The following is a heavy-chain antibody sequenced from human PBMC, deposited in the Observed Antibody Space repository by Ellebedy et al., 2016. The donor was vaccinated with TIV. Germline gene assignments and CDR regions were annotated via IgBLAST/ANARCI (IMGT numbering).Heavy chain of an antibody. Sequence: ASVKVSCKASGYTFTSYYFYWVRQAPGQGLEWMGIINPTTGNSNYAQKFQGRVTMTMDTSTSTVYMELSSLRSEDTAVYYCARGDNYYYDSSGYYYTYWGQGTLVTVSS. CDR3: ARGDNYYYDSSGYYYTY. CDR1: GYTFTSYY. J-gene: IGHJ4*02. CDR2: INPTTGNS. D-gene: IGHD3-22*01. V-gene: IGHV1-46*01.